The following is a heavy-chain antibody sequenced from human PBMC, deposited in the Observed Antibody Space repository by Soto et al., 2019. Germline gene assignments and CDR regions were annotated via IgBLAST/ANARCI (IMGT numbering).Heavy chain of an antibody. CDR2: IYPGYSDT. V-gene: IGHV5-51*01. CDR3: ARLVPDCAIGVCYINNCYYGMDV. D-gene: IGHD2-8*01. J-gene: IGHJ6*02. CDR1: GYSFTSYW. Sequence: GESLKISCKGSGYSFTSYWIGWVRQMPGKGLEWMGIIYPGYSDTRYSPSFQGQVTISADKSISTAYPQHSSLKPSDTAMYYCARLVPDCAIGVCYINNCYYGMDVWGQGTTVTVSS.